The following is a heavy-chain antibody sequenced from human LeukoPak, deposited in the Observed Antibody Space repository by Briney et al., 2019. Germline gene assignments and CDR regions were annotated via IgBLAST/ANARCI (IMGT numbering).Heavy chain of an antibody. CDR3: ARVSDPGYYNWFDP. V-gene: IGHV4-59*01. J-gene: IGHJ5*02. D-gene: IGHD1-26*01. CDR2: IYYSGST. Sequence: PSETLSLTCTVSGGSISSYYWSWIRQPPGKGLEWIGYIYYSGSTNYNPSLKSRVTISVDTSKNQFSLKLSSVTAADTAVYYCARVSDPGYYNWFDPWGQGTLVTVSS. CDR1: GGSISSYY.